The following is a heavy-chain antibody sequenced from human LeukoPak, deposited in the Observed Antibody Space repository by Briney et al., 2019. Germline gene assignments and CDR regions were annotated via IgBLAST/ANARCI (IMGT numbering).Heavy chain of an antibody. CDR2: IYTSGST. CDR1: GGSISSYY. D-gene: IGHD3-10*01. V-gene: IGHV4-4*07. CDR3: ARDLPYYYGSGSYSSWFDP. Sequence: SETLSLTCTVSGGSISSYYWSWIRQPAGKGLEWIGRIYTSGSTNYNPSLKSRVTMSVDTSKNQFSLKLSSVTAADTAVYYCARDLPYYYGSGSYSSWFDPWGQGTLVTVSS. J-gene: IGHJ5*02.